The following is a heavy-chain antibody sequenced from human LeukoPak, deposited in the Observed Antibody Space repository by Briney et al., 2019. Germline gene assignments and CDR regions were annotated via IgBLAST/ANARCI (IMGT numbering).Heavy chain of an antibody. CDR3: ASTQRLLNYYDSSGYLY. CDR2: ISSSSSYI. Sequence: EGSLTLSCAASGFTFSSYSMNWVRQAPGKGLEGVSSISSSSSYIYYADSVKGRFTISRDNAKNSLYLQMNSLRAEDTAVYYCASTQRLLNYYDSSGYLYWGQGTLVTVSS. V-gene: IGHV3-21*01. J-gene: IGHJ4*02. CDR1: GFTFSSYS. D-gene: IGHD3-22*01.